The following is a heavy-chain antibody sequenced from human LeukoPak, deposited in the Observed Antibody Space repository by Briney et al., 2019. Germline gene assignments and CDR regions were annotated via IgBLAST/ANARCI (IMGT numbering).Heavy chain of an antibody. Sequence: GGSLRLSCAASGFTFSSYSMNWVRQAPGKGLEWVSSISSSSSYIYCADSVKGRFTISRDNAKNSLYLQMNSLRAEDTAVYYCARDVTLGNFDYWGQGILVIVSS. V-gene: IGHV3-21*01. CDR2: ISSSSSYI. D-gene: IGHD3-16*01. J-gene: IGHJ4*02. CDR3: ARDVTLGNFDY. CDR1: GFTFSSYS.